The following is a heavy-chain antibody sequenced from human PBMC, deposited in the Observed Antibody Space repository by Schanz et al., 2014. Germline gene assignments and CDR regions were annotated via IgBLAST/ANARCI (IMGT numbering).Heavy chain of an antibody. D-gene: IGHD3-10*01. CDR1: GGSISSDY. Sequence: QVQLQESGLGLVKPSETLSLTCTVSGGSISSDYWTWIRQPPGKGLEWIGYVYYNGATNSNPSLKSRVPISLDTSKNQFSLRLSSVTAADTAVYYCARLTMVRGVAFDRWGQGTLVTVSS. CDR2: VYYNGAT. CDR3: ARLTMVRGVAFDR. V-gene: IGHV4-59*01. J-gene: IGHJ4*02.